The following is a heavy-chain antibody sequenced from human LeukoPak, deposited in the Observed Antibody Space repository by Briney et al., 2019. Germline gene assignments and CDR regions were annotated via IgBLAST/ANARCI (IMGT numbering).Heavy chain of an antibody. CDR3: ARHVNIAAAGDNWFDP. Sequence: GLSLPISSQGSAYSSTRYWIGCARSTTGKGLEWMGFIYPGDSDIRYSPSFQGQVTISADKSISTAYLQWSSLKASDTAMYYCARHVNIAAAGDNWFDPWGQGTLVTVSS. CDR1: AYSSTRYW. CDR2: IYPGDSDI. D-gene: IGHD6-13*01. V-gene: IGHV5-51*01. J-gene: IGHJ5*02.